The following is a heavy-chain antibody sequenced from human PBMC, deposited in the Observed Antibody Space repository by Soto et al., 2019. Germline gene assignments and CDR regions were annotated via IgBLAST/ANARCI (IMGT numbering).Heavy chain of an antibody. Sequence: SETLSLTCTVSGGSISSYYWSWIRQPPGKGLEWIGYIYYSGSTNYNPSLKSRVTISVDTSKNQFSLKLSSVTAADTAVYYCARGVYYGSGSRGSDAFDIWGQGTMVTVSS. J-gene: IGHJ3*02. CDR2: IYYSGST. CDR3: ARGVYYGSGSRGSDAFDI. V-gene: IGHV4-59*01. CDR1: GGSISSYY. D-gene: IGHD3-10*01.